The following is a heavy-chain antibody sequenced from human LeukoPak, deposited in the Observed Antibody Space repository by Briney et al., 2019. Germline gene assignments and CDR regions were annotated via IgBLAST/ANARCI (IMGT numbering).Heavy chain of an antibody. V-gene: IGHV4-34*01. J-gene: IGHJ6*02. CDR1: GGSFSGYY. CDR2: INHSGST. D-gene: IGHD3-10*01. CDR3: ASSSLITMVRGVKDGMDV. Sequence: SETLSLTCAVYGGSFSGYYWSWIRQPPGKGLEWIGEINHSGSTNYNPSLKSRVTISVDTSKNQFSLKLGSVTAADTAVYYCASSSLITMVRGVKDGMDVWGQGTTVTVSS.